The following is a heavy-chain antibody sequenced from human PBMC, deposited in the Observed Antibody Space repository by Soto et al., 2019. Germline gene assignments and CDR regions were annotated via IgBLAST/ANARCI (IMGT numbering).Heavy chain of an antibody. CDR2: IDPRDCYV. CDR3: ARKYNITWPNWFDP. Sequence: GESLKISCKSSGYSFTNYWINWVRQTPGKGLEWMGRIDPRDCYVNYSPSFEGHVTISADKSVSTAYLQWSSLKASDTAIYYCARKYNITWPNWFDPWGQGTPVTVSS. J-gene: IGHJ5*02. CDR1: GYSFTNYW. D-gene: IGHD1-20*01. V-gene: IGHV5-10-1*01.